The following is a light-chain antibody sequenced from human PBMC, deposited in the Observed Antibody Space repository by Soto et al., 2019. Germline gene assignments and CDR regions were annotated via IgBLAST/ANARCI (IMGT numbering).Light chain of an antibody. V-gene: IGKV1-5*01. CDR1: QSISGW. CDR2: DTS. CDR3: QRYNTYQWT. Sequence: DIQMTQSPSTLYASVGNRVTITCRASQSISGWLAWYQQPPGKAPHLLIYDTSVLESGVPSRFSGSGSGTEVTLTISTLHSDDLETYYCQRYNTYQWTFGQGTKVEIK. J-gene: IGKJ1*01.